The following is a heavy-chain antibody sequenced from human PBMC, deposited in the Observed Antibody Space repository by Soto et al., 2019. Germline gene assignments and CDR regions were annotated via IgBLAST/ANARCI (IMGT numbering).Heavy chain of an antibody. CDR2: IGDREGTT. CDR3: AKWGNDWGYYYYGMNV. J-gene: IGHJ6*02. V-gene: IGHV3-23*01. CDR1: GFTFSSYA. D-gene: IGHD7-27*01. Sequence: ASGGGLVLPGGSLRLSCEASGFTFSSYAMSWVRQAPGMGLEWVSGIGDREGTTYYADSVKGRFTISRDNSKNTLYLQLDSLRAEDTALYYCAKWGNDWGYYYYGMNVWGQGTTVTVSS.